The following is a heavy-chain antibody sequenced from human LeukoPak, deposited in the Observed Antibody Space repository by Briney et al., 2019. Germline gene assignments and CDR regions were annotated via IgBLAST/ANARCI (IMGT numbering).Heavy chain of an antibody. D-gene: IGHD2-2*01. Sequence: GGSLRLSCAASGFAVSSNFMTWVRQAPGKGLEWVSIIYRGGNTYLADSVKGRFTISRDISKNTLYLQMNNLRAEDTAVYSCARGNCTSISCFTFDYWGQGTQVTVSS. CDR3: ARGNCTSISCFTFDY. J-gene: IGHJ4*02. V-gene: IGHV3-53*01. CDR1: GFAVSSNF. CDR2: IYRGGNT.